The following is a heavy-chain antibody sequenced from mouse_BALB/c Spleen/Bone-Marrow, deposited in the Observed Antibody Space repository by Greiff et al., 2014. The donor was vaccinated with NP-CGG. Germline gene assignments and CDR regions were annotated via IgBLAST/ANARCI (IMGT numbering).Heavy chain of an antibody. CDR1: GFTFSSFG. V-gene: IGHV5-17*02. CDR3: ARRGTMITAGPFAY. Sequence: EVQVVESGGGLVQPGGSRKLSCAASGFTFSSFGMHWIRQAPEKGLEWVAYISSGSNTIYYEDTVKGRFTISGDNPKNTLFLQMTSLRSEDTAMYYCARRGTMITAGPFAYWGQGTLVTVSA. J-gene: IGHJ3*01. CDR2: ISSGSNTI. D-gene: IGHD2-4*01.